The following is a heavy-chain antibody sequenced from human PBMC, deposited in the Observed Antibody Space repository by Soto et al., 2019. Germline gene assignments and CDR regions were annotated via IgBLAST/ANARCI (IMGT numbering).Heavy chain of an antibody. D-gene: IGHD2-21*02. J-gene: IGHJ4*02. CDR2: ISWDGGST. V-gene: IGHV3-43*01. CDR1: GFTFDDYT. CDR3: AKAAYCGGDCYWRGYYFDY. Sequence: GGSLRLSCAASGFTFDDYTMHWVRQAPGKGLEWVSLISWDGGSTYYADSVKGRFTISRDNSKNSLYLQMNSLRTEDSALYYCAKAAYCGGDCYWRGYYFDYWGQGTLVTVSS.